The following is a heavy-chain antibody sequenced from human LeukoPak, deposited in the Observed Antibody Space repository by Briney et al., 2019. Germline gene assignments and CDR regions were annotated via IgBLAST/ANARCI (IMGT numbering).Heavy chain of an antibody. J-gene: IGHJ6*03. D-gene: IGHD5/OR15-5a*01. CDR1: GFTFSIYG. CDR2: IRYDGSNK. V-gene: IGHV3-30*02. Sequence: GGSLRLSCAASGFTFSIYGMHWVRQAPGKGLEWVAFIRYDGSNKYYADSVKGRFTISRDNSKNTLYLQMNSLRAEDTAVYYCAKDKSAILYYYYYYMDVWGKGTTVTVSS. CDR3: AKDKSAILYYYYYYMDV.